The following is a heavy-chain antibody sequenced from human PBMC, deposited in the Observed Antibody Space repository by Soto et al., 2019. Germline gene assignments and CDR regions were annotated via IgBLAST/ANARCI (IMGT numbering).Heavy chain of an antibody. J-gene: IGHJ5*02. V-gene: IGHV1-46*01. Sequence: ASVKVSCKASGYTFTSYYMHWVRQAPGQGLEWMGIINPSGGSTSYAQKFQGRVTMTRDTSTSTAYMELSSLRSEDTAVYYCARDQSTELLPLLTGLDPWGQGNLVTVSS. CDR3: ARDQSTELLPLLTGLDP. CDR1: GYTFTSYY. D-gene: IGHD3-22*01. CDR2: INPSGGST.